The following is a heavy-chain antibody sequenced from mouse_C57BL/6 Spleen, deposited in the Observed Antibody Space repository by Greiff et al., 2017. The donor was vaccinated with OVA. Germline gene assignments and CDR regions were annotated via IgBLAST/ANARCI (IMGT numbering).Heavy chain of an antibody. CDR2: INSDGSST. CDR3: ARIYYGYLDY. V-gene: IGHV5-16*01. D-gene: IGHD2-1*01. J-gene: IGHJ2*01. Sequence: EVKLMESEGGLVQPGSSMKLSCTASGFTFSDYYMAWVRQVPEKGLEWVANINSDGSSTYYLDSLKSRFIISRDNAKNILYLQMSSLKSEDTATYYCARIYYGYLDYWGQGTTLTVSS. CDR1: GFTFSDYY.